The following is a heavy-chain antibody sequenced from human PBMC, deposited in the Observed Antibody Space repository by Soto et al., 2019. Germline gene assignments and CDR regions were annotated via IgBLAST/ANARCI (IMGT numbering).Heavy chain of an antibody. V-gene: IGHV4-59*01. CDR3: ARGVIITIFGVVTSYYFDY. Sequence: SETLSLTCTVSGGSISSYYWSWIRQPPGKGLEWIGYIYYSGSTNYNPSLKSRVTISVDTSKNQFSLKLSSVTAADTAVYYCARGVIITIFGVVTSYYFDYWGQGTLVTVSS. CDR2: IYYSGST. CDR1: GGSISSYY. J-gene: IGHJ4*02. D-gene: IGHD3-3*01.